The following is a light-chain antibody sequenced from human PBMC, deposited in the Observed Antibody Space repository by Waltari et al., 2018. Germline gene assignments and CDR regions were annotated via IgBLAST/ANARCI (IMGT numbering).Light chain of an antibody. CDR1: NIRTYS. CDR3: HVWHPHVDPGV. J-gene: IGLJ1*01. V-gene: IGLV3-21*04. Sequence: SYVVTQPPSVSVAPGETATITCGGDNIRTYSVHWYQQKAGQAPVLVIFSDRDRPSGIPDRFSGSNSGNTATLTISRVEAGDEARYYCHVWHPHVDPGVFGTGTEVTVV. CDR2: SDR.